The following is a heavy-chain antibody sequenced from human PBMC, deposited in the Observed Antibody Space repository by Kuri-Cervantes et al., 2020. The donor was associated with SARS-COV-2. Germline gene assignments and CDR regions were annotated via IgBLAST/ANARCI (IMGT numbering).Heavy chain of an antibody. J-gene: IGHJ6*02. CDR2: ISSSSSYI. V-gene: IGHV3-21*04. D-gene: IGHD4-23*01. CDR3: ARQVTPYSYYYGMDV. CDR1: GFTFSSYS. Sequence: GESLKISCAASGFTFSSYSVNWVRQAPGKGLEWVSSISSSSSYIYYVDSVKGRFTISRDNSKNTLYLQMNSLRAEDTAVYYCARQVTPYSYYYGMDVWGQGTTVTVSS.